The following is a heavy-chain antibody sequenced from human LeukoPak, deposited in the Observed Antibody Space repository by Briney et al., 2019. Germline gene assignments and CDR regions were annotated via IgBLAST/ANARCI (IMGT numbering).Heavy chain of an antibody. CDR1: GGSFSGYY. V-gene: IGHV4-34*01. Sequence: SETLSLTCAVYGGSFSGYYWSWIRQPPGKGLEWIGEINHSGGTNYKPSLKSRVTISVDTSKNQFSLKLSSVTAADTAVYYCARGGVSDWFDPWGQGTLVTVSS. D-gene: IGHD2-8*01. CDR2: INHSGGT. J-gene: IGHJ5*02. CDR3: ARGGVSDWFDP.